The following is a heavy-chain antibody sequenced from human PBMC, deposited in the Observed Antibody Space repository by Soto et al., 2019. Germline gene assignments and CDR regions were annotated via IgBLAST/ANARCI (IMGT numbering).Heavy chain of an antibody. Sequence: GGSLKLACVASVFTFRCSTVHWVRQASGKGLEWIGLISIKPNNYATVYGASVTGRFTISRDDSKNTAYLHMNSLKTEDTAVYYGTRAYENSNYYFDSWGRGTLVTVSS. CDR1: VFTFRCST. CDR3: TRAYENSNYYFDS. CDR2: ISIKPNNYAT. J-gene: IGHJ4*02. D-gene: IGHD4-4*01. V-gene: IGHV3-73*01.